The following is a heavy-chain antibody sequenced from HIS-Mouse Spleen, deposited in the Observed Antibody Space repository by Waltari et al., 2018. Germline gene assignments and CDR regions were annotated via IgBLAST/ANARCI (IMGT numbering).Heavy chain of an antibody. D-gene: IGHD1-26*01. CDR2: INHSGST. V-gene: IGHV4-34*01. J-gene: IGHJ1*01. CDR1: GGSFSGYY. CDR3: ARGALRGSYYWGEYFQH. Sequence: QVQLQQWGAGLLKPSETLSRTCAVYGGSFSGYYWSWIRQPPGKGLGWIGEINHSGSTNYNPSLKSRVTISVDTSKNQFSLKLSSVTAADTAVYYCARGALRGSYYWGEYFQHWGQGTLVTVSS.